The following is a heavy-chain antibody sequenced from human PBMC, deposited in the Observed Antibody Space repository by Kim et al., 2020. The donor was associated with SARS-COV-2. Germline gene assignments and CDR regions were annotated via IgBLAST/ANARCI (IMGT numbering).Heavy chain of an antibody. CDR1: GYTFTYHA. CDR2: ISTEHGKT. Sequence: ASVKVSCKAFGYTFTYHAINWVRQAPGQGLEYMGWISTEHGKTDVVQRFQGRLTLTTDTSTNTAYMELRSLRSDDTAVYYCARDYTPSSGYCPDYWGQGTLVTVSS. CDR3: ARDYTPSSGYCPDY. V-gene: IGHV1-18*01. J-gene: IGHJ4*02. D-gene: IGHD2-8*02.